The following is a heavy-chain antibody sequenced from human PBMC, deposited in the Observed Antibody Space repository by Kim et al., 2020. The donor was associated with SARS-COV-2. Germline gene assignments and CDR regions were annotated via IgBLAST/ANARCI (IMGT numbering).Heavy chain of an antibody. J-gene: IGHJ6*02. Sequence: YYPDSVNGRFTISRDNSKNTLYLQMNSRRAEDTAVDYCARTAARGGMDVWGQGTTVTVSS. CDR3: ARTAARGGMDV. D-gene: IGHD3-10*01. V-gene: IGHV3-30*01.